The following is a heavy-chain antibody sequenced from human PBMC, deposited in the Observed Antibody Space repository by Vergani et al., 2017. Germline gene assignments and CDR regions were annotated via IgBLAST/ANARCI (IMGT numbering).Heavy chain of an antibody. CDR2: IFHSGNT. V-gene: IGHV4-4*03. D-gene: IGHD2-15*01. J-gene: IGHJ4*02. Sequence: QVQLQESGPGLVKPPGTLSLTCAVSGGSISSYNWWTWVRQSPGKGLEWIGEIFHSGNTNYNPSLKSRVTISLDKSNNQFSLNLTSVTAADTAVYYCANLGYCSGDSCYSVNWGPGTLVTVSS. CDR1: GGSISSYNW. CDR3: ANLGYCSGDSCYSVN.